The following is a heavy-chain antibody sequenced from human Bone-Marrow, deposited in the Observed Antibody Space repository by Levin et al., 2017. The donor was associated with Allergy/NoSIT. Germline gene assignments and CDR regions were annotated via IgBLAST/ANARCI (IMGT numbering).Heavy chain of an antibody. CDR1: GFTFSGYY. CDR2: ISNSDDTV. J-gene: IGHJ4*02. V-gene: IGHV3-11*01. Sequence: GESLKISCAASGFTFSGYYMSWIRKAPGKGLEWVSYISNSDDTVYYADSVKGRFTISRDNAKNSLYLQMNSLRAEDTAVYYCASAISFMDWGQGTLVTVSS. CDR3: ASAISFMD.